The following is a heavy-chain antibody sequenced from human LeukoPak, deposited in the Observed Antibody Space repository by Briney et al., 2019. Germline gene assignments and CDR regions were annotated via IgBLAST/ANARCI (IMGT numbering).Heavy chain of an antibody. Sequence: SETLSLTCAVYGGSFSGYYWSWIRQPPGKGLEWIGEINHCGSTNYNPSLKSRVTISVDTSKNQFSLVLSSVTAADTAVYYCARSVAVPGTEIDFWGQGTLVTVSS. D-gene: IGHD6-19*01. CDR3: ARSVAVPGTEIDF. V-gene: IGHV4-34*01. CDR2: INHCGST. J-gene: IGHJ4*02. CDR1: GGSFSGYY.